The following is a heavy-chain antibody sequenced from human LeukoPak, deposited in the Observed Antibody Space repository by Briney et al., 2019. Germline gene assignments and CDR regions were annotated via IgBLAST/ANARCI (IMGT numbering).Heavy chain of an antibody. CDR1: GYSFTSFG. CDR2: ISAYNGNT. V-gene: IGHV1-18*01. J-gene: IGHJ4*02. CDR3: VRDLGVDTSMIFFDF. Sequence: ASVKVSCKAAGYSFTSFGISWVRQAPGQGLEWVGWISAYNGNTRSAQTFKGTVSMTTDTSTSTANMELRSLRFDDTAVFYCVRDLGVDTSMIFFDFWGQGTLVTVSS. D-gene: IGHD5-18*01.